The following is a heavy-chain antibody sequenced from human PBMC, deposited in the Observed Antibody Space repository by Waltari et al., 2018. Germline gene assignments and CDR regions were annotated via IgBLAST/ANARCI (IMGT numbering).Heavy chain of an antibody. D-gene: IGHD4-17*01. V-gene: IGHV4-38-2*02. CDR1: GYSISSGYY. Sequence: QVQLQESGPGLVKPSETLSLTCAVSGYSISSGYYWGWIRQPPGKGLEWIGSIYHSWSTYCNPSLKSRCTISLDTSKNQFSLKLSSVTAADTAVYYCARDPYGDSPFDYWGQGTLVTVSS. J-gene: IGHJ4*02. CDR3: ARDPYGDSPFDY. CDR2: IYHSWST.